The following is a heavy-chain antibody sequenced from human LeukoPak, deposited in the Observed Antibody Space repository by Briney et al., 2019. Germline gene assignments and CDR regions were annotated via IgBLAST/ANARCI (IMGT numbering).Heavy chain of an antibody. V-gene: IGHV3-30*02. CDR1: GFTFRDYA. CDR3: VKRGSGSYDVDY. CDR2: IRNDGSDK. J-gene: IGHJ4*02. Sequence: PGGSLRLSCAASGFTFRDYAMHWVRQAPDKGLEWVASIRNDGSDKYYEDSVKGRFAISRDNSKNTVHLQMDSLRAEDSAVYYCVKRGSGSYDVDYWGQGTLVTVSS. D-gene: IGHD1-26*01.